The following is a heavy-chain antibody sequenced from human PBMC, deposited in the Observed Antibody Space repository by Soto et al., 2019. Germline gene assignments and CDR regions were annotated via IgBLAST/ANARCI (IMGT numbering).Heavy chain of an antibody. CDR2: IYPGDSDT. J-gene: IGHJ4*02. CDR1: GYSFTSYW. CDR3: ARLAIPGYCSSTSCYEFDY. V-gene: IGHV5-51*01. Sequence: GESLKISCKGSGYSFTSYWIGWVRQMPGKGLEWMGIIYPGDSDTRYSPSFQGQVTISADKSISTAYLQWSSLKASDTAMYYCARLAIPGYCSSTSCYEFDYWGQGTLVTVSS. D-gene: IGHD2-2*01.